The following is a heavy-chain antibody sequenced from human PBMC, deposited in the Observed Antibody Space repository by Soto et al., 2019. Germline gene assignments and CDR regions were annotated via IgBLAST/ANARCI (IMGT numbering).Heavy chain of an antibody. J-gene: IGHJ3*01. CDR2: ISSSSSYI. Sequence: GGSLSLSCAASGFTFSSYSMNWVRQAPGKGLEWVSSISSSSSYIYYADSVKSRFTISRDNAKNSLYLQMNSLRAEDTAVYYCASPLHQQNWGQGTMVTVSS. CDR3: ASPLHQQN. CDR1: GFTFSSYS. V-gene: IGHV3-21*01.